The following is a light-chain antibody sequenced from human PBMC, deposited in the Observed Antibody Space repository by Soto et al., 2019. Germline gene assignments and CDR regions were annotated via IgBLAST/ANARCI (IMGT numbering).Light chain of an antibody. J-gene: IGKJ3*01. V-gene: IGKV3-20*01. CDR1: QNVRNTY. Sequence: DIVLTQSPGTLSLSPGERATLSCRASQNVRNTYLAWYQQKAGQAPRLLIYAASSRATGIPDRFSGSGSGTDFTLTITGLEPEDFAVYYCQQYGSSPDLITFGPGTKV. CDR3: QQYGSSPDLIT. CDR2: AAS.